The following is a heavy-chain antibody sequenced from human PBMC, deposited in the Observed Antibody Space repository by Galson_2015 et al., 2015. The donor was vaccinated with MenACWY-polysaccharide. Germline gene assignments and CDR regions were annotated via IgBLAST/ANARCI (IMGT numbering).Heavy chain of an antibody. D-gene: IGHD6-13*01. CDR2: SGSGGGL. V-gene: IGHV3-23*01. Sequence: SLRLSCAAYGFSFSANGMSWVRQAPGRGLEWVSGSGSGGGLYYADSVKGRFTVSRDNSKNTLYLQMNNLRAEDTAVYYCAKVGPRSSLTMGIDYWGQGTLVTVSS. CDR1: GFSFSANG. CDR3: AKVGPRSSLTMGIDY. J-gene: IGHJ4*02.